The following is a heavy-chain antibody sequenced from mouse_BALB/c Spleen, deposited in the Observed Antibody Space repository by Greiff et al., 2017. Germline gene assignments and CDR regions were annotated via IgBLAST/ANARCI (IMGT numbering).Heavy chain of an antibody. J-gene: IGHJ4*01. V-gene: IGHV5-9-3*01. Sequence: DVMLVESGGGLVKPGGSLKLSCAASGFTFSSYAMSWVRQTPEKRLEWVATISSGGSYTYYPDSVKGRFTISRDNAKNTLYLQMSSLRSEDTAMYYCARHDDGYYVGYAMDYWGQGTSVTVSS. CDR3: ARHDDGYYVGYAMDY. CDR2: ISSGGSYT. CDR1: GFTFSSYA. D-gene: IGHD2-3*01.